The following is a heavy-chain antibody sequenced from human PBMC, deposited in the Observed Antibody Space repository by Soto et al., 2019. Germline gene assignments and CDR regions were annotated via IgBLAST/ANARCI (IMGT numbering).Heavy chain of an antibody. V-gene: IGHV4-39*01. D-gene: IGHD5-18*01. Sequence: SETLSLTCTVSGGSISSSSYYWGWIRQPPGKGLEWIGSIYYSGSTYYNPSLKSQVTISVDTSKNQFSLKLSSVTAADTAVYYCARHRHSYGYSYWFDPWGQGTLVTVSS. CDR1: GGSISSSSYY. CDR3: ARHRHSYGYSYWFDP. CDR2: IYYSGST. J-gene: IGHJ5*02.